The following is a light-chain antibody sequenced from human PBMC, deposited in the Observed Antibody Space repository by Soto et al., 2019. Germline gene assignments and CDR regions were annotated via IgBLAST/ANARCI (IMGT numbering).Light chain of an antibody. V-gene: IGKV3-20*01. J-gene: IGKJ1*01. CDR3: QQYGSSPWT. Sequence: TVLTQSAATPSFSPCERATLSFRLRQSLSSSYLAWYQQKPGQAPRLLIYGASSRDSGIPDRFSGSGSGTDFTLTISSLQPEDFAAYYCQQYGSSPWTFGQGTKVDIK. CDR1: QSLSSSY. CDR2: GAS.